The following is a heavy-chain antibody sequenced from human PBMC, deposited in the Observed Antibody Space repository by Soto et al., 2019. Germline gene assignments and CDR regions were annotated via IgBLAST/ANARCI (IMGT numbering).Heavy chain of an antibody. Sequence: QVQLVQSGAEVKKPGASVKVSCKAPRYIFTAYFMHWVRQAPGQGLEWMGWINPNNGATHYGLSFQGRVTMTRDTSISTAYIELSILRSDDTDVYYCASHDPGARFDPWGQGTLVIVSS. D-gene: IGHD1-1*01. V-gene: IGHV1-2*02. CDR1: RYIFTAYF. CDR2: INPNNGAT. CDR3: ASHDPGARFDP. J-gene: IGHJ5*02.